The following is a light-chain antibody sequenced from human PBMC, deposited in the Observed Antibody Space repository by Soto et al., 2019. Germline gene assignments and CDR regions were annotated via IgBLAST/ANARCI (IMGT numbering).Light chain of an antibody. CDR2: GAS. J-gene: IGKJ1*01. Sequence: EIVLTQSPGTLSLSPGERATLSCRARQSVSSSYFAWYQQKPGQAPRLVIYGASSRATGIPERFSGSGSGTHFALTSSRLEPDDYAVYYFQHYGSSPPTFGQGTKVEIK. CDR1: QSVSSSY. V-gene: IGKV3-20*01. CDR3: QHYGSSPPT.